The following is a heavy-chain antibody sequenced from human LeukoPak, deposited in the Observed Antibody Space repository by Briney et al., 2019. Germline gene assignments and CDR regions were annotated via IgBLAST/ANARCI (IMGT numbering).Heavy chain of an antibody. J-gene: IGHJ5*02. V-gene: IGHV3-30*03. D-gene: IGHD5/OR15-5a*01. CDR2: LSYDGSKE. Sequence: GGSLRLSCAASGFTFSSYGMHWVRQAPGKGLEWVAVLSYDGSKEYHADSVKGRFTISRDNSKNTLYLQMNSLRVEDTAVYYCLVWKHVFDRWGQGTLVTVSS. CDR1: GFTFSSYG. CDR3: LVWKHVFDR.